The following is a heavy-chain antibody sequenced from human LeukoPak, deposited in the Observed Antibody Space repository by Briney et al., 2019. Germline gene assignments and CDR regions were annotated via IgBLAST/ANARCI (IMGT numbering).Heavy chain of an antibody. D-gene: IGHD2-15*01. J-gene: IGHJ4*02. CDR2: IKQDGSEK. CDR3: ARIICSGGSCYHSAFDY. CDR1: GFTFSSYW. V-gene: IGHV3-7*01. Sequence: PGGSLRLSCAASGFTFSSYWMSWVRQAPGKGLEWVANIKQDGSEKYYVDSVKGRFTISRDNAKNSLYLQTNSLRAEDTAVYYCARIICSGGSCYHSAFDYWGQGTLVTVSS.